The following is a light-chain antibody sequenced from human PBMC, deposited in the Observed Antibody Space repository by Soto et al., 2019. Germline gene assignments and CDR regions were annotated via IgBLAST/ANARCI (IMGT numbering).Light chain of an antibody. CDR2: AAS. CDR1: QSISSY. CDR3: QKSYSTPRK. V-gene: IGKV1-39*01. Sequence: SRLTQSPSSLSASVGESVTITCRASQSISSYLNWYQQKPGKAPKLLIYAASSLQSGVPSRFSGSGSGTDFTLTISSLQPEDFATYYCQKSYSTPRKFGQGTKVDIK. J-gene: IGKJ1*01.